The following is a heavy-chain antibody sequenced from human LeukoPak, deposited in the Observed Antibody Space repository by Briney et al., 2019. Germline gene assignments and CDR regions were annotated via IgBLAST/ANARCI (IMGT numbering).Heavy chain of an antibody. D-gene: IGHD6-25*01. CDR2: INPSGGST. V-gene: IGHV1-46*01. CDR1: GYTFTSYY. Sequence: ASVKVSCKASGYTFTSYYMHWVRQAPGQGLEWMGIINPSGGSTSYAQKFQGRVTITADESTSTAYMELSSLRAEDTAVYYCARVAGYPKYFDYWGQGTLVTVSS. CDR3: ARVAGYPKYFDY. J-gene: IGHJ4*02.